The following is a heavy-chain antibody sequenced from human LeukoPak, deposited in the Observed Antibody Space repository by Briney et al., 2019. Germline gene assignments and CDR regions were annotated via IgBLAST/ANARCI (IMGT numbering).Heavy chain of an antibody. Sequence: SVKVSCKASGGTFSSYAISWVRQAPGQGLEWMGRIIPILGIANYAQKFQGRVTITADKSTSTAYMELSSLRSEDTAVYYCARVPRREVYFQHWGQGTLVTVSS. D-gene: IGHD1-14*01. CDR3: ARVPRREVYFQH. CDR1: GGTFSSYA. V-gene: IGHV1-69*04. J-gene: IGHJ1*01. CDR2: IIPILGIA.